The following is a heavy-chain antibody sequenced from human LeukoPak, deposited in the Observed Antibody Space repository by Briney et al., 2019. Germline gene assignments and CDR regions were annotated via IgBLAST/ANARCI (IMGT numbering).Heavy chain of an antibody. J-gene: IGHJ4*02. V-gene: IGHV3-48*02. CDR3: ARQRIRSGDSFFDY. Sequence: GGSLRLSCPASGFTLSSYSMNWVRRAPGKGLEWVSYISISSSTIYYADSVKGRFTISRDNAKNSLYLQMNSLRDEDTAVYYCARQRIRSGDSFFDYWGREPWSPSPQ. D-gene: IGHD3-3*01. CDR1: GFTLSSYS. CDR2: ISISSSTI.